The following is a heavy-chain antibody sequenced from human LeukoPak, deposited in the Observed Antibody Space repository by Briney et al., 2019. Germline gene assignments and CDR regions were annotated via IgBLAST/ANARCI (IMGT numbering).Heavy chain of an antibody. D-gene: IGHD2-8*01. Sequence: GGSLRLSCAASGFTFSSYAMNWVRQAPGRGLEWVSGFGGSGGTTYYADSVKGRFTISRDNSKNTLYLQMNSLRAEDTAVYYCANGNRCTSPNCLGYYYFYMDVWGKGTTVTVSS. CDR1: GFTFSSYA. J-gene: IGHJ6*03. CDR2: FGGSGGTT. V-gene: IGHV3-23*01. CDR3: ANGNRCTSPNCLGYYYFYMDV.